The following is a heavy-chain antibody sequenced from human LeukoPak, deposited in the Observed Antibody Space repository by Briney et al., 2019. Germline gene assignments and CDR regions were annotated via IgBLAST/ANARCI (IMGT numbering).Heavy chain of an antibody. D-gene: IGHD2-21*02. J-gene: IGHJ3*02. V-gene: IGHV1-18*01. CDR2: ISAYNGNT. Sequence: APVKVSCKASGYTFTSYGISWVRQAPGQGLEWMGWISAYNGNTNYAQKLQGRVTMTTATSTSTAYMELRSLRSDDTAVYYCARFAYCGGDCYSDAFDIWGQGTMVTVSS. CDR1: GYTFTSYG. CDR3: ARFAYCGGDCYSDAFDI.